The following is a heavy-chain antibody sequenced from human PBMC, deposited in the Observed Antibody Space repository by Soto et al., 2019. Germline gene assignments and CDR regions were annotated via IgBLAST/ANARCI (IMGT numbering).Heavy chain of an antibody. CDR1: GFTFSDYY. V-gene: IGHV3-11*01. D-gene: IGHD3-16*02. CDR3: ARDSLRGSYRFYYYGMDV. J-gene: IGHJ6*02. CDR2: ISSSGSTI. Sequence: GGSLRLSCAASGFTFSDYYMSWIRQAPGKWLEWVSCISSSGSTIYYADSVKGRFTISRDNAKNSLYLQMNSLRAGDTAVYYCARDSLRGSYRFYYYGMDVWGQGTTVTVSS.